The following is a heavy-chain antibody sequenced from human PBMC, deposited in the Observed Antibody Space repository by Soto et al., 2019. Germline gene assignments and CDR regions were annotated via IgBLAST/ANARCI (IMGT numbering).Heavy chain of an antibody. D-gene: IGHD3-16*02. CDR2: IIPIFGTA. Sequence: SVKVSCKASGGTFSSYAITWVRQAPGQGFEWMGGIIPIFGTANYAQKFQGRVTITADESTSTAYMELSSLRSEYTVVYYCVTWRFSARYRYHDAFDIWGQGTMVTVSS. CDR3: VTWRFSARYRYHDAFDI. J-gene: IGHJ3*02. V-gene: IGHV1-69*13. CDR1: GGTFSSYA.